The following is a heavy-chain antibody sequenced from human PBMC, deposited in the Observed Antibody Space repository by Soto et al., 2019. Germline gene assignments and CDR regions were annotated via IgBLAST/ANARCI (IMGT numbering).Heavy chain of an antibody. CDR1: GYSFTSYG. J-gene: IGHJ4*02. CDR3: ARHRFNYYDDTVYYYFDY. CDR2: ISGHNGNT. V-gene: IGHV1-18*04. Sequence: QVQLVQSAAEVKKPGASVKVSCKASGYSFTSYGITWVRQPPGQGPEWMGWISGHNGNTNHPQSLQGRVTMTTDTSRNTAYMELRSLRSDDTAVYYCARHRFNYYDDTVYYYFDYWGQGTLVTVSS. D-gene: IGHD3-22*01.